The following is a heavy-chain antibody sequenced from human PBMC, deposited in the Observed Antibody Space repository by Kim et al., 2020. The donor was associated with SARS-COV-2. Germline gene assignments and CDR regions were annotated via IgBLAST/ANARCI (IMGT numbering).Heavy chain of an antibody. CDR1: GGSISSYY. V-gene: IGHV4-4*07. J-gene: IGHJ2*01. Sequence: SETLSLTCTVSGGSISSYYWSWIRQPAGKGLEWIGRIYTSGSTNYNPSLKSRVTMSVDTSKNQFSLKLSSVTAADTAVYYCARDSAAGPVRGFWGRGTLGADFDLWGRGTLVTVSS. CDR3: ARDSAAGPVRGFWGRGTLGADFDL. D-gene: IGHD6-13*01. CDR2: IYTSGST.